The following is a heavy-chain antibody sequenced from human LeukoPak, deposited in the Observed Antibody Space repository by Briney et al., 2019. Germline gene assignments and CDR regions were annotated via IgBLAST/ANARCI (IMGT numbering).Heavy chain of an antibody. CDR1: GFTFSDNY. CDR2: ISSSGSTI. V-gene: IGHV3-11*04. CDR3: ARDGGEGTDAFDI. J-gene: IGHJ3*02. Sequence: GGSLRLSCAASGFTFSDNYVSWIRQAPGKGLEWVSYISSSGSTIYYADSVKGRFTISRDNAKNSLYLQMNSLRAEDTAVYYCARDGGEGTDAFDIWGQGTMVTVSS. D-gene: IGHD2-21*01.